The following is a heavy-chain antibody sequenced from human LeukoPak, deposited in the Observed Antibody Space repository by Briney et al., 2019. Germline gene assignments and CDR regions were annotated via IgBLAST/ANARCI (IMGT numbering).Heavy chain of an antibody. J-gene: IGHJ4*02. D-gene: IGHD1-26*01. CDR1: GFTFSGSA. CDR2: IRSKANSYAT. V-gene: IGHV3-73*01. CDR3: AVGATHFDY. Sequence: GGSLRLSCAASGFTFSGSAMHWVRQASGKGLEWVGRIRSKANSYATAYAASVKGRFTISRDDSKNTAYLQMNSLKTEDTAVYYCAVGATHFDYWGQGTLVTVSS.